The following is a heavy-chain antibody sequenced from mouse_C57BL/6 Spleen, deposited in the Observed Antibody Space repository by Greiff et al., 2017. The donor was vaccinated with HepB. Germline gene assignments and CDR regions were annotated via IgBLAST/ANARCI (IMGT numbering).Heavy chain of an antibody. Sequence: DVKLVESGGGLVKPGGSLKLSCAASGFTFSSYAMSWVRQTPEKRLEWVATISDGGSYTYYPDNVKGRFTISRDNAKNNLYLQMSHLKSEDTAMYDCARDQTTEVRYFDVWGTGTTVTVSS. CDR2: ISDGGSYT. D-gene: IGHD1-1*01. CDR1: GFTFSSYA. CDR3: ARDQTTEVRYFDV. V-gene: IGHV5-4*01. J-gene: IGHJ1*03.